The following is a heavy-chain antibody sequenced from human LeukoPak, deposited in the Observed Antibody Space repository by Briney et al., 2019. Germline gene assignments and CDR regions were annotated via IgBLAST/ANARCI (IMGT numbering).Heavy chain of an antibody. CDR2: ISGSGGST. CDR3: AKDPIDSSGYYRPFDY. D-gene: IGHD3-22*01. J-gene: IGHJ4*02. V-gene: IGHV3-23*01. Sequence: GGSLRLPCAASGFTFSSYAMSWVRQAPGKGLEWVSAISGSGGSTYYADSVKGRFTISRDNSKNTLYLQMSSLRAEDTAVYYCAKDPIDSSGYYRPFDYWGQGTLVTVSS. CDR1: GFTFSSYA.